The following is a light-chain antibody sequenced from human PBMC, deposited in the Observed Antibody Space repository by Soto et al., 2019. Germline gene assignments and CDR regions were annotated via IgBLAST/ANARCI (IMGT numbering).Light chain of an antibody. J-gene: IGKJ4*01. CDR1: QSVSSSY. CDR2: GTS. V-gene: IGKV3-20*01. Sequence: EIVLTQSPGTLSLSPEERATLSCRASQSVSSSYLVWYQQRPGQPPRLLIYGTSNRAAGIPDRFTGTGSGTDFTLTIYRLEPGDSAVYYCQQYGSSALTFGGGTKV. CDR3: QQYGSSALT.